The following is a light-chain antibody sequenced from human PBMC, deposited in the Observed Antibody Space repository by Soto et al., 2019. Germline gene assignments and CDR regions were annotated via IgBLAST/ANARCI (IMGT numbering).Light chain of an antibody. V-gene: IGKV1-5*01. CDR2: DAS. Sequence: DIQMPQSPSSLSASVVDRVTITCRASQSISSWLAWLQQKPGKAPKVLIFDASNLGSGVPSRFSGSGSGTEFTLTISSLQPGDFGNYYCQQYNSYSPWTFGQGTKGDIK. CDR1: QSISSW. CDR3: QQYNSYSPWT. J-gene: IGKJ1*01.